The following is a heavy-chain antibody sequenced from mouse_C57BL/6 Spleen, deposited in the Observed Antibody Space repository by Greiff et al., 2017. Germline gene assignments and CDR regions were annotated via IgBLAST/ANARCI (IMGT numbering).Heavy chain of an antibody. CDR1: GFTFSDYY. CDR3: ARTGGGDYFDY. CDR2: INYDGSST. V-gene: IGHV5-16*01. J-gene: IGHJ2*01. Sequence: EVMLVESEGGLVQPGSSMKLSCTASGFTFSDYYMAWVRQVPEKGLEWVANINYDGSSTYYLDSLKSRFIISRDNAKNILYLQMSSLKSEDTATYYCARTGGGDYFDYWGQGTTLTVSS.